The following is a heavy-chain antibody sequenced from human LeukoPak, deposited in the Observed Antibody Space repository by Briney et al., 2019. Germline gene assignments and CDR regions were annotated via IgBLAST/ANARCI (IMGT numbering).Heavy chain of an antibody. D-gene: IGHD5-24*01. Sequence: PSETLSLTCTVSGASISSYYWSWIRQPPGKGLDWIGYIYYSGSTNYNPSLKSRVIISVDTSKNQFSLKLSSVTAADTAVYYCARAGDGYNPLNYWGQGTLVTVSS. J-gene: IGHJ4*02. CDR2: IYYSGST. V-gene: IGHV4-59*01. CDR3: ARAGDGYNPLNY. CDR1: GASISSYY.